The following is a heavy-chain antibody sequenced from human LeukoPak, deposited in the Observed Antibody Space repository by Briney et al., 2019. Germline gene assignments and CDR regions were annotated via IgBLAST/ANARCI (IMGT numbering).Heavy chain of an antibody. CDR1: GFTFSDYY. D-gene: IGHD4-11*01. CDR3: ARPDYSNYVGWFDP. CDR2: ISSSGSTI. Sequence: GGSLRLSCAASGFTFSDYYMSWIRQAPGKGLEWVSYISSSGSTIYYADSVKGRFTISRDNAKNSLYLQMNSLRAEDTAVYYCARPDYSNYVGWFDPWGQGTLVTVSS. J-gene: IGHJ5*02. V-gene: IGHV3-11*04.